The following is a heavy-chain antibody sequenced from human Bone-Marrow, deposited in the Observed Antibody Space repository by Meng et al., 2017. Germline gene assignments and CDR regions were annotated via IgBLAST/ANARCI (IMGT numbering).Heavy chain of an antibody. Sequence: QVQLQQWGAGLFKPSETLSLTCAVYGGSFSGYYWSWIRQPPGKGLEWIGEINHSGSTNYNPSLKSRVTISVDTSKNQFSLKLSSVTAADTAVYYCASGYCSGGSCQVGWFDPWGQGTLVTVSS. CDR1: GGSFSGYY. J-gene: IGHJ5*02. V-gene: IGHV4-34*01. CDR3: ASGYCSGGSCQVGWFDP. CDR2: INHSGST. D-gene: IGHD2-15*01.